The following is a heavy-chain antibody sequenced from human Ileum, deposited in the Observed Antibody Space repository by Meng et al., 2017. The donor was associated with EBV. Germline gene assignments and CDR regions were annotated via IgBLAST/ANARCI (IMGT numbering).Heavy chain of an antibody. V-gene: IGHV4-30-4*01. J-gene: IGHJ2*01. CDR3: ARGQKGYFDL. Sequence: RREGSGPGLVKPSQTLSLRCTVSGGPISSSNYYWSWIRQPPGKGLEWSGHIYNSGSTYYNPSLKSRITISVDTSKNQFSLKLSSVTAADTAVYYCARGQKGYFDLWGRGTLVTVSS. CDR2: IYNSGST. CDR1: GGPISSSNYY.